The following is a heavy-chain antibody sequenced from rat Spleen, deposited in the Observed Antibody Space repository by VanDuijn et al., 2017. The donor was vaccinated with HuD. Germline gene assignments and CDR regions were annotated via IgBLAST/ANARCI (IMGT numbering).Heavy chain of an antibody. Sequence: EVQLVESGGGLVQPGGSLIFSCAASGFTFSAYAMAWVRQAPKKGLEWVATILYDDTNTYYRDSVKGRFTIPRDNAKSTLYLQMDSLRSEDTATYYCARYYYYSDYFDYWGQGVMVTVSS. V-gene: IGHV5-17*01. D-gene: IGHD1-1*01. J-gene: IGHJ2*01. CDR1: GFTFSAYA. CDR2: ILYDDTNT. CDR3: ARYYYYSDYFDY.